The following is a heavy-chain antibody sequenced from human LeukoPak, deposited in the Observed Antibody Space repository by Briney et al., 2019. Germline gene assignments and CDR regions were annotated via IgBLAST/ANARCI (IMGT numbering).Heavy chain of an antibody. CDR3: ARHDQGGATTLDY. V-gene: IGHV3-21*01. CDR2: ISTSSIYI. Sequence: GGSLRLSCVASGFTFSSYSMNWVRQAPGKGLEWVSSISTSSIYIYYADSVKGRFTISRDNAKKSLYLQMNSLRAEDTAIYYCARHDQGGATTLDYWGQGTLVTVSS. J-gene: IGHJ4*02. CDR1: GFTFSSYS. D-gene: IGHD1-26*01.